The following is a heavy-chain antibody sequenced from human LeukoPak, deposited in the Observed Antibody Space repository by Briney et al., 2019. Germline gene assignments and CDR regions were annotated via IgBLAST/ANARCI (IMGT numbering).Heavy chain of an antibody. Sequence: SETLSLTCNVSNYSISRGYFWGWVRQPPGKGLEWIGSIFHSGSTYYNPSLKSRVTVSVDTSKNQFSLKLNSVTAADTAVYYCARDTYYYGSGTYYFNYWGQGTLVTVSS. J-gene: IGHJ4*02. CDR2: IFHSGST. V-gene: IGHV4-38-2*02. CDR1: NYSISRGYF. D-gene: IGHD3-10*01. CDR3: ARDTYYYGSGTYYFNY.